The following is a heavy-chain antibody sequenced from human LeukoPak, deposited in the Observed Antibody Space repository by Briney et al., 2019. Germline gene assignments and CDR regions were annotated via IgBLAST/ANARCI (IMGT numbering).Heavy chain of an antibody. J-gene: IGHJ6*03. V-gene: IGHV1-69*13. D-gene: IGHD3-3*01. Sequence: SVKVSCKASGGTFTSYANSWVRQAPGQGLEWMGAVIPVFGTLDYAQSFQGRVTFTADESTSTAYMELKNLGSDDTAVYYCARDVGTIFGVVIDRYYYYYMDVWGSGTTVTVSS. CDR3: ARDVGTIFGVVIDRYYYYYMDV. CDR1: GGTFTSYA. CDR2: VIPVFGTL.